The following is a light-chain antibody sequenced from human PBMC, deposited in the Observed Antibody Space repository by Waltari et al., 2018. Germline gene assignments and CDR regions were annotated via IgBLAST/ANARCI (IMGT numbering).Light chain of an antibody. CDR1: SSDVGGYNY. J-gene: IGLJ3*02. V-gene: IGLV2-14*03. CDR3: SSYISSSTLEV. CDR2: HVS. Sequence: QSALTQPASVSGSPGQSITISCTGTSSDVGGYNYVSWYQQHPGKTPKLMIFHVSKRPSGGSHRFSGSKSCNTASLTISVPQAEDEADDYCSSYISSSTLEVFGGGTRLTVL.